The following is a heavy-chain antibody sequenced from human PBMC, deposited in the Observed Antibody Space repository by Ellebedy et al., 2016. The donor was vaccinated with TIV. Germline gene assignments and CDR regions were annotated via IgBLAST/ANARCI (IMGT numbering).Heavy chain of an antibody. Sequence: AASVKVSCKASGYSLSGHYMHWVRQAPGQGLEWVGWINPTSGGTNYAQKFQGWVTMTMDTSISTAYMELTRLRSDDTAVYYCARPRGGGSSTWYKYWGQGTLVTVSS. J-gene: IGHJ4*02. D-gene: IGHD2-15*01. CDR3: ARPRGGGSSTWYKY. CDR1: GYSLSGHY. V-gene: IGHV1-2*04. CDR2: INPTSGGT.